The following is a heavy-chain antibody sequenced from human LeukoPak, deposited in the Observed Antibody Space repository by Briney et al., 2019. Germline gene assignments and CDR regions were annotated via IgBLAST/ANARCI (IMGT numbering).Heavy chain of an antibody. J-gene: IGHJ4*02. V-gene: IGHV5-51*01. CDR2: IYPGDSDT. D-gene: IGHD2-2*01. CDR1: GYSFTSYW. CDR3: ARDGYCSSTICPYFDY. Sequence: GESLKISCQGSGYSFTSYWIGWVPQMPGKGLEWMGIIYPGDSDTRYSPSFQGQVTISADKSISTAYLQWSSLKASDTAMYYCARDGYCSSTICPYFDYWGEGTLVTVSS.